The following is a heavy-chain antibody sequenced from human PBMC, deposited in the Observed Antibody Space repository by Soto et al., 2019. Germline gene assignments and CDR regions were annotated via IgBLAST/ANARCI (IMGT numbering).Heavy chain of an antibody. D-gene: IGHD3-3*02. CDR1: GGTFGNSA. CDR2: INPIFPTP. J-gene: IGHJ6*02. V-gene: IGHV1-69*12. Sequence: QVQLVQSGAEVKKPGSSVTVSCKASGGTFGNSAISWVRQAPGQGIEWMGGINPIFPTPDYAQKFQGRVTITADESTTTAYMELTSLRSEDTAVYYCALDKDRQQLGGNYYYGIDVWGQGTTVTVSS. CDR3: ALDKDRQQLGGNYYYGIDV.